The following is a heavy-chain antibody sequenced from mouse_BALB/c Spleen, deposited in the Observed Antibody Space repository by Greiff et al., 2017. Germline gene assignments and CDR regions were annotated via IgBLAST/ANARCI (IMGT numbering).Heavy chain of an antibody. J-gene: IGHJ2*01. CDR3: TRFRSSSFDY. CDR1: GYSFTSYW. D-gene: IGHD1-1*01. Sequence: VQLQQSGPQLVRPGASVKISCKASGYSFTSYWMHWVKQRPGQGLEWIGMIDPSDSETRLNQKFKDKATLTVDKSSSTAYMQLSSLTSEDSAVYYCTRFRSSSFDYWGQGTTLTVSS. V-gene: IGHV1S127*01. CDR2: IDPSDSET.